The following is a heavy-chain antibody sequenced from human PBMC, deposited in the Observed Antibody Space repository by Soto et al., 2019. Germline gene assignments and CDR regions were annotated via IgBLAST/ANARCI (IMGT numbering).Heavy chain of an antibody. J-gene: IGHJ6*02. CDR3: ARDQLLRSSEIYDYYYYGMDV. CDR2: IYYSGSA. Sequence: QVQLQESGPGLVKPSQTLSLTCTVSGGSISSGDYYWSWIRQPPEKGLEWIGYIYYSGSANYNPSLKSRVTISVDTSKNQFSLKLSSVTAADTAMYYCARDQLLRSSEIYDYYYYGMDVWGQGTTVTVSS. D-gene: IGHD3-10*01. CDR1: GGSISSGDYY. V-gene: IGHV4-30-4*01.